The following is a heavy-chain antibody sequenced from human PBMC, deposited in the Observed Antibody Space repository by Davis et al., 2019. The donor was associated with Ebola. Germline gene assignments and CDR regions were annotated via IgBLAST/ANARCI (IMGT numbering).Heavy chain of an antibody. CDR3: ATEYSSSWGYYFDY. V-gene: IGHV3-33*01. D-gene: IGHD6-6*01. CDR1: GFTFSSYG. J-gene: IGHJ4*02. Sequence: SLKISCAASGFTFSSYGMHWVRQAPGKGLEWVAVIWYDGSNKYYADSVKGRFTISRDNSKNTLYLQMNSLRAEDTAVYYCATEYSSSWGYYFDYWGQGTLVTVSS. CDR2: IWYDGSNK.